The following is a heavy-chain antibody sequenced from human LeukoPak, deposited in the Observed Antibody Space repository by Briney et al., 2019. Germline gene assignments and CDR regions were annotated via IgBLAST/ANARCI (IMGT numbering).Heavy chain of an antibody. Sequence: GGSLRSSCAPPGLTFSAYWLSWVRQAPGRGLEWVANIKQDGSEKYYVDSVKGRFTISRDNAKNSLYLQMNSLRAEDTAVYYCASGPYGVVDYWGQGTLVTVSS. V-gene: IGHV3-7*01. CDR3: ASGPYGVVDY. J-gene: IGHJ4*02. D-gene: IGHD4-17*01. CDR1: GLTFSAYW. CDR2: IKQDGSEK.